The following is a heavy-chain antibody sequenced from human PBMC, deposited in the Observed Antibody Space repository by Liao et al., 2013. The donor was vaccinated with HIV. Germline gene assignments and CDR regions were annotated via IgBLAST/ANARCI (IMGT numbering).Heavy chain of an antibody. CDR1: GGSFSGYY. J-gene: IGHJ4*02. CDR3: ARGRSNNTAMVTLRHHLFDY. D-gene: IGHD5-18*01. Sequence: QVQLQQWGAGLLRPSETLSLTCAVYGGSFSGYYWSWIRETPGKGLEWIGEINYSGSTNYNPSLKSRFTISIDKSKNQFSLKLTSVTAADTALYYCARGRSNNTAMVTLRHHLFDYWGQGTLVTVSS. CDR2: INYSGST. V-gene: IGHV4-34*01.